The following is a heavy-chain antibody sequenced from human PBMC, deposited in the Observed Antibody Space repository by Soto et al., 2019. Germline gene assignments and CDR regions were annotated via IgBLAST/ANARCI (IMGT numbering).Heavy chain of an antibody. CDR2: INHSGST. CDR1: GGSFSGYY. J-gene: IGHJ6*02. CDR3: ARALYDSSGYYRYYYYYGMDV. V-gene: IGHV4-34*01. D-gene: IGHD3-22*01. Sequence: TSETLSLTCAVYGGSFSGYYWSWIRQPPGKGLEWIGEINHSGSTNYNPSLKSRVTISVDTSKNQFSLKLSSVTAADTAVYYCARALYDSSGYYRYYYYYGMDVWGQGTTVTVS.